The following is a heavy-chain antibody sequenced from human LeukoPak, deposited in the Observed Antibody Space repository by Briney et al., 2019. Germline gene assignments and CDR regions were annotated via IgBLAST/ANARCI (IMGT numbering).Heavy chain of an antibody. Sequence: PSETLSLTCAVYGGSFSGYYWSWIRQPPGKGLEWIGEINHSGSTNYNPSLKSRVTISVDTSKNQFSLKLSSVTGADTAVYYCARGGDYVWGSYRYFVYWGQGTLVTVSS. J-gene: IGHJ4*02. CDR3: ARGGDYVWGSYRYFVY. CDR2: INHSGST. D-gene: IGHD3-16*02. CDR1: GGSFSGYY. V-gene: IGHV4-34*01.